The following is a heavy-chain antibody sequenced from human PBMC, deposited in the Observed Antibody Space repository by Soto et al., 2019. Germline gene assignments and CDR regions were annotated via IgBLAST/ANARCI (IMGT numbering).Heavy chain of an antibody. CDR2: ISGSGGST. CDR1: GFTFSSYA. V-gene: IGHV3-23*01. J-gene: IGHJ6*02. D-gene: IGHD6-19*01. CDR3: AGVAATAMVDYYYYYGMDV. Sequence: GGSLRLSCAASGFTFSSYAMSWVRQAPGKGLEWVSAISGSGGSTYYADSVKGRFTISRDNTKNTLYLQMNSLRAEGTAVYYGAGVAATAMVDYYYYYGMDVWGQGTTVTVSS.